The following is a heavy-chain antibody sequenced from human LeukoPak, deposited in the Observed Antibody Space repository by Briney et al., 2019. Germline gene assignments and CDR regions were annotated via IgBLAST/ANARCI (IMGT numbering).Heavy chain of an antibody. CDR2: ITTRITST. D-gene: IGHD2-15*01. CDR3: AKAPTDSCAGARCYSFDS. J-gene: IGHJ4*02. CDR1: GFTFSNYA. Sequence: GGSLRLSCAASGFTFSNYAMNWVRRTPGKGLEWVSSITTRITSTYYADSVKGRFTISRDNSQNTLDLQMNSLRAEDTAIYYCAKAPTDSCAGARCYSFDSWGQGTLVTVSS. V-gene: IGHV3-23*01.